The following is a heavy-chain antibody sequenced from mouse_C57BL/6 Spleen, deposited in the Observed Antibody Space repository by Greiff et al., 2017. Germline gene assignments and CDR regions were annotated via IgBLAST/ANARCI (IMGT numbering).Heavy chain of an antibody. CDR3: ARDSRLGPDY. Sequence: EVKLVESEGGLVQPGSSMKLSCTASGFTFSDYYMAWVRQVPEKGLEWVANINYDGSSTYYLDSLKSRFIISRDNAKNILYLQMSSLKSEDTATYCCARDSRLGPDYWGQGTTLTVSS. CDR2: INYDGSST. CDR1: GFTFSDYY. J-gene: IGHJ2*01. V-gene: IGHV5-16*01. D-gene: IGHD4-1*01.